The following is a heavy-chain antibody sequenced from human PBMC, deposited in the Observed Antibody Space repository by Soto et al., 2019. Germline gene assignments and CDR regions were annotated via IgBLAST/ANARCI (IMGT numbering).Heavy chain of an antibody. CDR1: GGSIGSYY. CDR2: IYYSGST. D-gene: IGHD3-10*01. Sequence: PSGTLSLTCTVSGGSIGSYYWSWIRQPPGKRLEWIGYIYYSGSTNYNPSLKSRVTISVDTSKNQFSLKLSSVTAADTAVYYCARTGMVRGVITDQYFQHWGQGTLVTVSS. CDR3: ARTGMVRGVITDQYFQH. J-gene: IGHJ1*01. V-gene: IGHV4-59*01.